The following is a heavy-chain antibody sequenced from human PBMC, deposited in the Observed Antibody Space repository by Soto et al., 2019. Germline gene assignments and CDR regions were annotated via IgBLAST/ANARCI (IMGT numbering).Heavy chain of an antibody. V-gene: IGHV3-33*01. D-gene: IGHD6-13*01. CDR3: ARDGWQALVRVLGNFDY. CDR1: GFTFSSYG. J-gene: IGHJ4*02. CDR2: IWYDGSNK. Sequence: QVQLVESGGGVVQPGRSLRLSCAASGFTFSSYGMHWVRQAPGKGLEWVAVIWYDGSNKYYADSVKGRFTISRDNSKNXXYIPMSSLRAEDTAVYYCARDGWQALVRVLGNFDYWGQGTLVTVSS.